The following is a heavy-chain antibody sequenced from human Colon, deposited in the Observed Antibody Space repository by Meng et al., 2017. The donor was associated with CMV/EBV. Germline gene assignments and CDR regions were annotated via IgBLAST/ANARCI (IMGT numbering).Heavy chain of an antibody. CDR1: GFTFDNFV. V-gene: IGHV3-23*01. CDR2: ISGSGTST. CDR3: AKDTAYYYGSGSRAYGMDV. J-gene: IGHJ6*02. Sequence: GGPLRLSCLASGFTFDNFVMTWVRQAPGRGLEWVSVISGSGTSTYYADSVKGRHTISRDNSKNTLYLQLNSLGAEDTGVYYCAKDTAYYYGSGSRAYGMDVWGQGTTVTVSS. D-gene: IGHD3-10*01.